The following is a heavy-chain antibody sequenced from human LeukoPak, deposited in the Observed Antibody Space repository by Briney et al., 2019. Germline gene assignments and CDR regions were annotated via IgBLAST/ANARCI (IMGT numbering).Heavy chain of an antibody. CDR2: ISSSGSTI. J-gene: IGHJ4*02. CDR1: GFTFSDYY. CDR3: AKPKAVGSFDY. Sequence: GGSLRLSCAASGFTFSDYYMSWPRQAPGKGLEWVSYISSSGSTIYYADSVKGRFTISRDNAKNSLYLQMNSLRAEDTAVYYCAKPKAVGSFDYWGQGTLVTVSS. D-gene: IGHD6-19*01. V-gene: IGHV3-11*01.